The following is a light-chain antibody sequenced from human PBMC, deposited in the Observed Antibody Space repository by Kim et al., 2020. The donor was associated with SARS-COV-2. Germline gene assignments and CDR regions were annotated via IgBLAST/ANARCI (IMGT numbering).Light chain of an antibody. CDR2: DAA. Sequence: PGEGATPSCRASHSVGINLAWYQQTQGQGHRLLIHDAAIRATGIPTRFSGSGSGTDFNLTISSLEAEDFAIYYCQQRSSWHPALTFGGGTKVDIK. CDR1: HSVGIN. J-gene: IGKJ4*01. V-gene: IGKV3-11*01. CDR3: QQRSSWHPALT.